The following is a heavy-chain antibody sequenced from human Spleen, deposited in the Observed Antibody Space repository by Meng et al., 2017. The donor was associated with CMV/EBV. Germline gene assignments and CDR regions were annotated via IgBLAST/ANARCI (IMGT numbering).Heavy chain of an antibody. CDR2: IKQDGSEK. CDR3: ARLGGWLQHYFDS. CDR1: GFTFSSYS. Sequence: GESLKISCAASGFTFSSYSMNWVRQAPGKGLEWVANIKQDGSEKYYVDSLKGRFTISRDNTENSLHLQMNSLRAEDTAVYFCARLGGWLQHYFDSWGQGTLVTVSS. V-gene: IGHV3-7*01. D-gene: IGHD5-24*01. J-gene: IGHJ4*02.